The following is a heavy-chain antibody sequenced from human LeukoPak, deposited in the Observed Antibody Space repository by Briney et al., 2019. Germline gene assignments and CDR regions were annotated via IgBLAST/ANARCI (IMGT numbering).Heavy chain of an antibody. D-gene: IGHD6-19*01. J-gene: IGHJ4*02. Sequence: SETLSLTCTVSGGSISSHYWSWIRQPAGKGLEWIGRIYTSGSTNYNPSLKSRVTMSVDTSKNQFSLKLSSVTAADTAVYYCAGYSSGWYPSTPFDYWGQGTLVTVSS. CDR1: GGSISSHY. CDR2: IYTSGST. V-gene: IGHV4-4*07. CDR3: AGYSSGWYPSTPFDY.